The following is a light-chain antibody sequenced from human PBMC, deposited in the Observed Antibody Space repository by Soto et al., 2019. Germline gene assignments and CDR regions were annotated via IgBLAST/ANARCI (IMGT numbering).Light chain of an antibody. CDR3: QHRSNWPPT. Sequence: ESVLTQSPGTLSLSPGERATLSCRASQSVSSSYLAWYRQKPGQAPSLLIYAASNRATGIPARYSGSGSGTDFNLTISNLEPEDFAVYYCQHRSNWPPTFGQGTRLEIK. V-gene: IGKV3D-20*02. CDR1: QSVSSSY. CDR2: AAS. J-gene: IGKJ5*01.